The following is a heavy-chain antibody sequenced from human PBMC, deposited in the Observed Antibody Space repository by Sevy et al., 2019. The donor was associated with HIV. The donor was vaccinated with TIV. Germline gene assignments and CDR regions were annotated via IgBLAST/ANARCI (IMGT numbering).Heavy chain of an antibody. Sequence: AESLSLTCAVSGGSFSGYSWDWIRRPPGKGLERIGEVNHSGSTNYNPSLKSRVTISVDTSKNQFSLKLNFVTAADTAVFYCASGADRVVPSPILGLGPWTKYWYFDLWGRGTLVPVSS. D-gene: IGHD2-2*02. CDR3: ASGADRVVPSPILGLGPWTKYWYFDL. J-gene: IGHJ2*01. CDR2: VNHSGST. CDR1: GGSFSGYS. V-gene: IGHV4-34*01.